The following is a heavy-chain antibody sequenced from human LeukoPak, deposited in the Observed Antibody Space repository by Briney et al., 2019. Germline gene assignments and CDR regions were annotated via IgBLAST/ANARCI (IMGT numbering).Heavy chain of an antibody. D-gene: IGHD3-9*01. Sequence: GGSLRLSCATSGFTFKSYAMNWVRQSPGKGLEWVSVISDRGDSTHYADSVKGRFTISRDSSKNTLYLQMNSLRGEDTAVYYCAKGRWGLTINNFDIWGQGTMVTVSS. J-gene: IGHJ3*02. CDR3: AKGRWGLTINNFDI. V-gene: IGHV3-23*01. CDR1: GFTFKSYA. CDR2: ISDRGDST.